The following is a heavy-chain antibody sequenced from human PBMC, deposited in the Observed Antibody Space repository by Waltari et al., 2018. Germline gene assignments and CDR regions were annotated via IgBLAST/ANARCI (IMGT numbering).Heavy chain of an antibody. Sequence: QVQLVQSGAEVKKPLASVKVSCKASGYTFTRYDINWVRQATGQGIEWMGWMNPNRGNTGYAKKFQGRITMTRNPSISTAHMELSGLTSEDTAVYYCARGIASAGRPAGHYYYYMDVWGKGTTVTVSS. CDR1: GYTFTRYD. J-gene: IGHJ6*03. CDR3: ARGIASAGRPAGHYYYYMDV. V-gene: IGHV1-8*01. CDR2: MNPNRGNT. D-gene: IGHD6-13*01.